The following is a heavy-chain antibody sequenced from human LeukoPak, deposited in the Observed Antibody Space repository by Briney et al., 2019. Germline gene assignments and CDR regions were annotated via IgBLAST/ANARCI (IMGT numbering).Heavy chain of an antibody. D-gene: IGHD1-26*01. CDR2: ISWSTDRI. CDR3: VKDTHSDMMGFDY. CDR1: GFTFSSYS. Sequence: GGSLRLSCAASGFTFSSYSMNWVRQAPGKGLEWVSGISWSTDRIGYADSVKGRFTISRDNAKNSLYLQMDSLRAEDTALYYCVKDTHSDMMGFDYWGQGTLVTVSS. J-gene: IGHJ4*02. V-gene: IGHV3-9*01.